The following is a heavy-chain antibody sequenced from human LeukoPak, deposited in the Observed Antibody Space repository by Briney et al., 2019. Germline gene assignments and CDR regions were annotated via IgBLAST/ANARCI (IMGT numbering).Heavy chain of an antibody. Sequence: SQTLSLTCTVSGGSISSGDYYWSWIRHPPGKGREWIGYIYYSGSTYYNPSLKSRVTISVDTSKNQFSLKLSSVTVGDTAVLYFAKGIDGLQYWGQGTLVTVSS. CDR1: GGSISSGDYY. CDR2: IYYSGST. CDR3: AKGIDGLQY. V-gene: IGHV4-30-4*08. J-gene: IGHJ4*02. D-gene: IGHD5-24*01.